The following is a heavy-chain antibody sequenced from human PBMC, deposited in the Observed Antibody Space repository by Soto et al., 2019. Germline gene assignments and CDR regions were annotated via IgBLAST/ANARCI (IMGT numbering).Heavy chain of an antibody. CDR3: AKDRVELLINYYYYGMDV. D-gene: IGHD1-7*01. J-gene: IGHJ6*02. Sequence: SLRLSCAASGFTFSSYGMHWVRQAPGKGLKWVAVISYDGSNKYYADSVKGRFTISRDNSKNTLYLQMNSLRAEDTAVYYCAKDRVELLINYYYYGMDVWGQGTTVTVSS. CDR2: ISYDGSNK. CDR1: GFTFSSYG. V-gene: IGHV3-30*18.